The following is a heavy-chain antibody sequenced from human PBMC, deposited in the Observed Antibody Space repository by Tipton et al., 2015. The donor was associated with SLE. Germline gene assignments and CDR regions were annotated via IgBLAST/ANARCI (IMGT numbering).Heavy chain of an antibody. V-gene: IGHV4-39*07. J-gene: IGHJ5*02. CDR3: TRGGRGDGANPFDP. Sequence: TLSLTCTVSGGSISSSSYYWGWIRQPPGKGLEWIGSIYYSGSTNYNPSLKSRVTISADTSKNQFSLKLTSVAVADTAVYYCTRGGRGDGANPFDPWGQGTLVTVSS. CDR2: IYYSGST. CDR1: GGSISSSSYY. D-gene: IGHD4/OR15-4a*01.